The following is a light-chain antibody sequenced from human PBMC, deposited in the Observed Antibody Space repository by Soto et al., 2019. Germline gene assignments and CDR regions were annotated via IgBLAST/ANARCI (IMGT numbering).Light chain of an antibody. Sequence: SYELTQPPSVSVSPGQTASITCSGDRLGNKYIYWYQQKPGQSPVLVLYQDHKRPSGIPERFSGSNSGNTATLTIRGTQAMDEADFYCQAWDSSDVVFGGGTKLTV. CDR3: QAWDSSDVV. V-gene: IGLV3-1*01. CDR1: RLGNKY. J-gene: IGLJ2*01. CDR2: QDH.